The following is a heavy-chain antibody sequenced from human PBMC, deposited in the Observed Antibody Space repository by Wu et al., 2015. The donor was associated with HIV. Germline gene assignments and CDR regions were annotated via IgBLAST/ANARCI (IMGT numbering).Heavy chain of an antibody. J-gene: IGHJ5*02. CDR1: GYTFTTYD. D-gene: IGHD3-22*01. CDR2: ISGYNGNT. Sequence: QVQLVQSGVEVKKPGASVKVSCKASGYTFTTYDINWVRQAPGQGLEWMGWISGYNGNTNYAQNLQGRVTMTTDTSTSTAYMELRSLRSDDTAVYYCARKXYYYDSSSYSEGRNWFDPWGQGTLVTVSX. CDR3: ARKXYYYDSSSYSEGRNWFDP. V-gene: IGHV1-18*01.